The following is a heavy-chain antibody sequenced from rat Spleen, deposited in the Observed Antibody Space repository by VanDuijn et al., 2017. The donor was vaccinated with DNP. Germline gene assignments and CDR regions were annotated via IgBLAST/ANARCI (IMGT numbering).Heavy chain of an antibody. CDR1: GYSITSTY. Sequence: EVQLQESGPGLVKPSQSLSLTCSVTGYSITSTYWGWIRKFPGNKIEWMGNISYSGGTRYNPALKSRISITRDTSKNQFFLQLKSVTIEDTATYYCARWTYGFDYWGQGVMVTVSS. CDR3: ARWTYGFDY. CDR2: ISYSGGT. V-gene: IGHV3-1*01. J-gene: IGHJ2*01. D-gene: IGHD1-11*01.